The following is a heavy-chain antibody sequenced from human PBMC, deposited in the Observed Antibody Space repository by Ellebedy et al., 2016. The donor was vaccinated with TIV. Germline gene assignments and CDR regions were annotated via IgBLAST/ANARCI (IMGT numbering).Heavy chain of an antibody. Sequence: GESLKISXAASEFTSYAMSWVRQAPGKGLEWVANINKDGSSRGYVDSVKGRFTISRDNAKNSLYLQMDSLRVEDTAVYYCVRVDGDYGYWGQGTLVTVSS. J-gene: IGHJ4*02. CDR2: INKDGSSR. CDR1: EFTSYA. D-gene: IGHD4-17*01. CDR3: VRVDGDYGY. V-gene: IGHV3-7*01.